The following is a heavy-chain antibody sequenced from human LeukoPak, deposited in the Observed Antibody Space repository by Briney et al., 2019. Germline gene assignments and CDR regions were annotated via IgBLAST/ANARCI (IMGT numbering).Heavy chain of an antibody. J-gene: IGHJ4*02. CDR1: GGSINNYY. D-gene: IGHD6-25*01. CDR3: ARYSGGGYGRYYFDY. CDR2: ASHSGST. Sequence: SSETLSLTCTVSGGSINNYYWSWIRQPPGKGLEWIGYASHSGSTNSSPSLKSRVSISVDTSKNQISLKLSSVTAADTAVYYCARYSGGGYGRYYFDYWGQGTLVTVSS. V-gene: IGHV4-59*01.